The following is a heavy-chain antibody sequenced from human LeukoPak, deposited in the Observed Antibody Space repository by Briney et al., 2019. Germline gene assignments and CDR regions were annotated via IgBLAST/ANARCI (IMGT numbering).Heavy chain of an antibody. CDR2: IIPIFGTA. CDR3: ARGQDLEPYCSGGSCYSPFDY. V-gene: IGHV1-69*01. D-gene: IGHD2-15*01. CDR1: GGTFSSYA. Sequence: SVKVSCKASGGTFSSYAISWVRQAPGQGLEWMGGIIPIFGTANYAQKFQGRVTITADESTSTAYMELSSLRSEDTAVYYCARGQDLEPYCSGGSCYSPFDYWGQGTLVTVSS. J-gene: IGHJ4*02.